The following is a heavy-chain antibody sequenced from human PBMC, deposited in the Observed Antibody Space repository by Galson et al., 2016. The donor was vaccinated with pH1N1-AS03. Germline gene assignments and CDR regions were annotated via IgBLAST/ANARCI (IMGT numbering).Heavy chain of an antibody. CDR1: GFTFSNAW. CDR2: IKSKSDGGTT. V-gene: IGHV3-15*01. CDR3: STDETFYYYYGMDV. Sequence: SLRLSCAASGFTFSNAWMTWVRQAPGKGLEWVGRIKSKSDGGTTDYAATVKSRFTISRDDSKNTLYLQMNSLKTEDTAVYYCSTDETFYYYYGMDVWGRGTTFTVSS. J-gene: IGHJ6*02.